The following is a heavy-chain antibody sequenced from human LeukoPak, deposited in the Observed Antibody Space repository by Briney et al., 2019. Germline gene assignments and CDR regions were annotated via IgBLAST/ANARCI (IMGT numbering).Heavy chain of an antibody. CDR2: INPNSGGT. Sequence: ASVKVSCKASGYTFIGYYIHWVRQAPGQGLEWMGWINPNSGGTNYAQKFQGRVTMTRDTSISTAYMELSRLRSDDTAVYYCARDYRFGELSTYYYYYMDVWGKGTTVTISS. CDR3: ARDYRFGELSTYYYYYMDV. D-gene: IGHD3-10*01. J-gene: IGHJ6*03. V-gene: IGHV1-2*02. CDR1: GYTFIGYY.